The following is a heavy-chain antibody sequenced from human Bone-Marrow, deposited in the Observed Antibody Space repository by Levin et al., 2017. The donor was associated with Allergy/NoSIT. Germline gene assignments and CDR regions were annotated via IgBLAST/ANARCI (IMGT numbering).Heavy chain of an antibody. J-gene: IGHJ5*02. CDR1: GFTFSSYG. Sequence: GGSLRLSCAASGFTFSSYGMHWVRQAPGKGLEWVAVISYDGSNKYYADSVKGRFTISRDNSKNTLYLQMNSLRAEDTAVYYCAKVRGSTTGPNWFDPWGQGTLVTVSS. CDR3: AKVRGSTTGPNWFDP. D-gene: IGHD3-10*01. V-gene: IGHV3-30*18. CDR2: ISYDGSNK.